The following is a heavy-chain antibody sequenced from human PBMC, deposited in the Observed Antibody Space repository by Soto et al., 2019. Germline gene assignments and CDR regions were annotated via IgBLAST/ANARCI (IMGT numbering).Heavy chain of an antibody. D-gene: IGHD4-17*01. Sequence: PGGSLILSCAASGFTFSSYAMSWVRQAPGKGLEWVSAISGSGGSTYYADSVKGRFTISRDNSKNTLYLQMNSLRAEDTAVYYCAKDPAITVTTNWFDPWGQGTLVTVSS. CDR3: AKDPAITVTTNWFDP. V-gene: IGHV3-23*01. CDR1: GFTFSSYA. J-gene: IGHJ5*02. CDR2: ISGSGGST.